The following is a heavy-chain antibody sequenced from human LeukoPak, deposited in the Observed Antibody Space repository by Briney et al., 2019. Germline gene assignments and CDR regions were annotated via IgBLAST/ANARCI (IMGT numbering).Heavy chain of an antibody. D-gene: IGHD3-16*01. CDR3: ASPRFGTYYYFYMDV. CDR1: GGSISSSSYY. Sequence: SETLSLTCTVSGGSISSSSYYWGWIRQPPGKGLEWIGSIYYSGRTYYNPSLKSRVTISVDTSKNQFSLKLSSVTAADTAMYYCASPRFGTYYYFYMDVWGKGTTVTVSS. CDR2: IYYSGRT. V-gene: IGHV4-39*01. J-gene: IGHJ6*03.